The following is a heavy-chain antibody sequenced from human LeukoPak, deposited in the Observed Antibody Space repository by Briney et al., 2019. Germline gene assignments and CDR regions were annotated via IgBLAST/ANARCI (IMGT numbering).Heavy chain of an antibody. D-gene: IGHD3-16*02. J-gene: IGHJ4*02. V-gene: IGHV3-21*04. Sequence: GGSLRLSCAASGFIFSSYTMNWVRQAPGKGLEWVSSIGSSTTYIYYADSMKGRFTISRDNAKNSLYLQMNSLRAEDTAVYYCARPVWGSYRPYYFDYWGQGTLVTVSS. CDR2: IGSSTTYI. CDR1: GFIFSSYT. CDR3: ARPVWGSYRPYYFDY.